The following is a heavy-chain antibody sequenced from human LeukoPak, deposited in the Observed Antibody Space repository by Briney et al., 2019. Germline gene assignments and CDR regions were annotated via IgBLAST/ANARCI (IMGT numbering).Heavy chain of an antibody. CDR3: ARDRGSGILDAFDI. CDR2: ISSNGGST. J-gene: IGHJ3*02. V-gene: IGHV3-64*01. D-gene: IGHD1-26*01. CDR1: GFTFSSYA. Sequence: QPGGSLRLSCAASGFTFSSYAMHWVRQAPGKGLEYVSAISSNGGSTYYANSVKGRFTISRDNSKNTLYLQMGSLRAEDMAVYYCARDRGSGILDAFDIWGQRTMVTVSS.